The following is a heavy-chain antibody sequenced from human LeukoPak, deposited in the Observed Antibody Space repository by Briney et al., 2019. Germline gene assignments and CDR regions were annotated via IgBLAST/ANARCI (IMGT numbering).Heavy chain of an antibody. J-gene: IGHJ4*02. Sequence: GRSLRLSCAASGFTFDDYAMHWVRQAPGKGLEWVSGISWNSGSIGYADSVKGRFTISRDNAKNSLYLQMNSLRAEDTALYYCAKGAPSGSPGDYWGQGTLVTVSS. CDR2: ISWNSGSI. CDR1: GFTFDDYA. CDR3: AKGAPSGSPGDY. V-gene: IGHV3-9*01. D-gene: IGHD1-26*01.